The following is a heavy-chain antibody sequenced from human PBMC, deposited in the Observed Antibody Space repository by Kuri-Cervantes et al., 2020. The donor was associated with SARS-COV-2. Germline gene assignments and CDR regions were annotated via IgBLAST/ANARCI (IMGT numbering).Heavy chain of an antibody. CDR3: ARDRGYGSGSYSDH. CDR1: GFTVSSNY. J-gene: IGHJ4*02. CDR2: IYSCGST. V-gene: IGHV3-53*01. D-gene: IGHD3-10*01. Sequence: ETLSLTCAASGFTVSSNYMSWVRQAPGKGLEWVSVIYSCGSTYYADSVKGRFTISRDNSKNTLYLQMNSLRAEDTAVYYCARDRGYGSGSYSDHRGQGPLVTVSS.